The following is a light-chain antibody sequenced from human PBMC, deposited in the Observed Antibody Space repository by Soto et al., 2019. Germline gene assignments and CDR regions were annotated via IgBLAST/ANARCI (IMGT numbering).Light chain of an antibody. CDR2: GAS. CDR3: QQYGSSPYT. V-gene: IGKV3-20*01. Sequence: EIVLTQSPGTLSLSPGERATLSCRASQSVSSSYLAWYRQKPGQAPRLLIYGASSRATGIPDRFSGSGSGTDFTLTISRLEPEDFAVYYWQQYGSSPYTFGQGTKLEIK. CDR1: QSVSSSY. J-gene: IGKJ2*01.